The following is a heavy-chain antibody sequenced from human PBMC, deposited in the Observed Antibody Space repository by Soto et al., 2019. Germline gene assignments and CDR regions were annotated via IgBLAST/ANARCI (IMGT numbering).Heavy chain of an antibody. Sequence: SETLSLTCAVYGGSFSGYYWSWIRQPPGKGLEWIGEINHSGSTNYNPSLKSRVTISVDTSKNQFSLKLSSVTAADTAVYYCASKVYCSGGSCYPAGGYWGQGTLVTVSS. CDR3: ASKVYCSGGSCYPAGGY. J-gene: IGHJ4*02. CDR2: INHSGST. CDR1: GGSFSGYY. D-gene: IGHD2-15*01. V-gene: IGHV4-34*01.